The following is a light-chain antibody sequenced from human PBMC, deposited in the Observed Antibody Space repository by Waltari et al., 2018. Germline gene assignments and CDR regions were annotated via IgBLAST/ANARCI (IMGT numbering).Light chain of an antibody. CDR1: SSNIANNA. J-gene: IGLJ2*01. V-gene: IGLV1-36*01. CDR3: SAWDESLNGVV. CDR2: SDD. Sequence: QSVLTQPPSVSEAPRQRVTISCSGNSSNIANNAVHWYPQLPGKAPKLLIYSDDLLSSGVSDRFPGSRSGTSASLAISGLQSEDEADYYCSAWDESLNGVVFGGGTKLTVL.